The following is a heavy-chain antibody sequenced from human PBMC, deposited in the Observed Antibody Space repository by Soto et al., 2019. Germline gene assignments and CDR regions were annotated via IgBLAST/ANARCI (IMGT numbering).Heavy chain of an antibody. Sequence: ETLSLSCAASGFTFSNYAMSWVRQAPGKGLEWVSAISGSGGSTYYADSVKGRFTISRDNSKNTLYLQMNSLRAEDTAVYYCAKADDSYYFDYWGQGTLVTVSS. J-gene: IGHJ4*02. CDR1: GFTFSNYA. V-gene: IGHV3-23*01. D-gene: IGHD3-3*01. CDR2: ISGSGGST. CDR3: AKADDSYYFDY.